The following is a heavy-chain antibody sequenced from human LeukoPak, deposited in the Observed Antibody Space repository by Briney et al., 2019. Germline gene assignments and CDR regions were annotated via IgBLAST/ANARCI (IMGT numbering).Heavy chain of an antibody. Sequence: AGSLRLSCAASGFTFSSYEMNWVRQAQGKGLEWVSYISSSGSTIYYADSVKGRFTISRDNAKNSLYLQMNSLRAEDTAVYYCAREESSGYIDYWGQGTLVTISS. CDR2: ISSSGSTI. CDR1: GFTFSSYE. V-gene: IGHV3-48*03. D-gene: IGHD3-22*01. J-gene: IGHJ4*02. CDR3: AREESSGYIDY.